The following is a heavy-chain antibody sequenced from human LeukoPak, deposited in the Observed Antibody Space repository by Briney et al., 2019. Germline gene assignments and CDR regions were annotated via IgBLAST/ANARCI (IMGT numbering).Heavy chain of an antibody. Sequence: PSETLSLTCTVSGDSISSTSYYWGWIRQPPGKGLEWIATIYYSGRTYYNPSLKSRVTIFVDTAKNQVSLKLSSVTAAVTAVYYCARPSGSYRAEYFQHWGQGTLVTVSS. CDR3: ARPSGSYRAEYFQH. CDR2: IYYSGRT. J-gene: IGHJ1*01. V-gene: IGHV4-39*01. CDR1: GDSISSTSYY. D-gene: IGHD1-26*01.